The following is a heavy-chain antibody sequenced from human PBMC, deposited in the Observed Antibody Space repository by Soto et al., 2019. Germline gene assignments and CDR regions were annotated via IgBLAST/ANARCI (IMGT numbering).Heavy chain of an antibody. Sequence: HPGGSLRLSCAASGFTFSSYGMHWVRQAPGKGLEWVAVISYDGSNKYYADSVKGRFTISRDNSKNTLYLQMNSLRAEDTAVYYCAKDSLEAARRSWFDPWGQGTLVTVSS. V-gene: IGHV3-30*18. D-gene: IGHD6-6*01. J-gene: IGHJ5*02. CDR2: ISYDGSNK. CDR1: GFTFSSYG. CDR3: AKDSLEAARRSWFDP.